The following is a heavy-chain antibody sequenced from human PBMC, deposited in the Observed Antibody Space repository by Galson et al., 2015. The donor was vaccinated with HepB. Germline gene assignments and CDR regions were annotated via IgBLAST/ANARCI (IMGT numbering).Heavy chain of an antibody. Sequence: SLRLSCAASGFTFSSYGMHWVRQAPGKGLEWVAVISYDGSNKYYADSVKGRFTISRDNSKNTLYLQMNSLRAEDTAVYYCATPDGSGSYGYFDYWGQGTLVTVSS. D-gene: IGHD3-10*01. V-gene: IGHV3-30*03. CDR2: ISYDGSNK. CDR1: GFTFSSYG. J-gene: IGHJ4*02. CDR3: ATPDGSGSYGYFDY.